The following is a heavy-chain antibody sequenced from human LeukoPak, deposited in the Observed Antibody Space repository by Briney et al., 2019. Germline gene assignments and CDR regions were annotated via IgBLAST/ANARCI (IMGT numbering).Heavy chain of an antibody. V-gene: IGHV4-59*01. Sequence: SETLSLTCTVSGGSISTYFWSWIRQPPGKGLEWIGYIYYSGNSNYNPSLRSRVTISLDTSKNQFSLKLNSVAAADSAVYYCARGAFSGSYHQYFFDYGAREPRSPSPQ. CDR3: ARGAFSGSYHQYFFDY. CDR2: IYYSGNS. J-gene: IGHJ4*02. CDR1: GGSISTYF. D-gene: IGHD1-26*01.